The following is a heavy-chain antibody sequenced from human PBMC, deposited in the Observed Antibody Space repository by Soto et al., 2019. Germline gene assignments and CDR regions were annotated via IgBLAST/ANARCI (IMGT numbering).Heavy chain of an antibody. V-gene: IGHV4-39*01. CDR1: GESISSSSYY. Sequence: PSETLSLTCIVSGESISSSSYYWGWIRQPPGKGLEWIGSIYYSGRTYYNPSFKSRVTISIDTSKNQFSLKLSSVTATDTAVYYFARQRTTVVTQAYFDHWGQGALVT. CDR2: IYYSGRT. CDR3: ARQRTTVVTQAYFDH. D-gene: IGHD2-21*02. J-gene: IGHJ4*02.